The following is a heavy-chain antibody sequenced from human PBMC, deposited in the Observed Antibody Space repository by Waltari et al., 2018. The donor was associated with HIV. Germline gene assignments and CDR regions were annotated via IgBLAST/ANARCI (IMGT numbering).Heavy chain of an antibody. J-gene: IGHJ4*02. CDR3: VRVQMAPLATSKYFFDF. D-gene: IGHD1-1*01. CDR2: FKTNRSDT. CDR1: GFYLNDYS. Sequence: QVQLVQYGPEMKKPGSSVTVSCKTSGFYLNDYSIPWVRQATGRVLEWMWLFKTNRSDTNLAQIFQAGGTSTRATAKTTFYSQLSGLKTDDTAMYFCVRVQMAPLATSKYFFDFWGQGTLLVVS. V-gene: IGHV1-2*01.